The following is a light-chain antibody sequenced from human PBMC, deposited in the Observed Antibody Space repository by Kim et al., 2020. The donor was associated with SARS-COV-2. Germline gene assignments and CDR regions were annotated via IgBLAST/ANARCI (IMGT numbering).Light chain of an antibody. Sequence: QRVTIACNGSSSNIVAGYDVHWSQQLPGTAPKLLIYGNSNRPSGVPDRFSGSKSGTSASLAITGLQAEDEADYYCQSYDSSLSGWVFGGGTQLTVL. CDR2: GNS. J-gene: IGLJ3*02. CDR1: SSNIVAGYD. V-gene: IGLV1-40*01. CDR3: QSYDSSLSGWV.